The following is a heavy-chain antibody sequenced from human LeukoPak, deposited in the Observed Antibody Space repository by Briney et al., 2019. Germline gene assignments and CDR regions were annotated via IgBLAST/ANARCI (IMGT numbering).Heavy chain of an antibody. Sequence: SGGSLRLSCAASGFTFSSYSMNWVRQAPGKGLEWVSSISSSSSYIYYADSVKGRFTISRDNAKKSVYLQMNSLRAEDTAVYYCARAYSERYGLGYYYMDVWGKGTTVTISS. D-gene: IGHD1-26*01. CDR2: ISSSSSYI. V-gene: IGHV3-21*01. CDR1: GFTFSSYS. CDR3: ARAYSERYGLGYYYMDV. J-gene: IGHJ6*03.